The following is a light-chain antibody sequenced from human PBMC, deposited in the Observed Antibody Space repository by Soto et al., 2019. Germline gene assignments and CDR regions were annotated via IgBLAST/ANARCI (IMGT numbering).Light chain of an antibody. CDR2: AAS. V-gene: IGKV1-39*01. J-gene: IGKJ4*01. CDR1: QSISTY. CDR3: QQYYSYPHT. Sequence: DIQMTQSPSTLSASVGDRVTITCRASQSISTYLHWYQQKPGKAPNLLIYAASTLQSGVPSRFSGSGSGTDFTLTISCLQSEDFATYYCQQYYSYPHTFGGGTKVDIK.